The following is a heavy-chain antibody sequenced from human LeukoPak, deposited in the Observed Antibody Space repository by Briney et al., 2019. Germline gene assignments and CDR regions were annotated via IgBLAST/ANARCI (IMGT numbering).Heavy chain of an antibody. Sequence: GGSLGLSCSTSGFTFSNHFMHWVRQAPGKGLEYVSSIGPNGASTLYADSVKGRFTISRDNSKNALYLQLTSLRLEDTALYYCVKDLTGTWSFDYWGQGTLVTVSS. V-gene: IGHV3-64D*06. CDR1: GFTFSNHF. J-gene: IGHJ4*02. D-gene: IGHD3-9*01. CDR2: IGPNGAST. CDR3: VKDLTGTWSFDY.